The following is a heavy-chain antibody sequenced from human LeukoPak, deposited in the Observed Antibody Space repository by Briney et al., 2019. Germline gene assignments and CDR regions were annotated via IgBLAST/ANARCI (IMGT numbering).Heavy chain of an antibody. D-gene: IGHD3-22*01. CDR2: IYGSGIT. V-gene: IGHV4-4*07. J-gene: IGHJ6*03. CDR3: ARLKFYDSTGYSPGYYMDV. Sequence: SETLSLTCTVSGGPIISNYWSWIRQSAGTGLEWIGRIYGSGITDYNPPLKSRVTMSLDTSRKQFSLRLTSVTAADTAGYYCARLKFYDSTGYSPGYYMDVWGKGTTVSVFS. CDR1: GGPIISNY.